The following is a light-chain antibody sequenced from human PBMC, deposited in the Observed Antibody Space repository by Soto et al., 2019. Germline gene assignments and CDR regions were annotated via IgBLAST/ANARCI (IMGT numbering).Light chain of an antibody. CDR1: GSDVGSYNL. V-gene: IGLV2-23*01. J-gene: IGLJ2*01. CDR3: CSYAGSYVV. CDR2: EGS. Sequence: QSALTQPASVSGSPGQSITISWTGTGSDVGSYNLVSWYQHHPGKAPKLMIYEGSKRPSGVSNRFSGSESGNTASLTISGLQADDEADYYCCSYAGSYVVFGGGTKLTVL.